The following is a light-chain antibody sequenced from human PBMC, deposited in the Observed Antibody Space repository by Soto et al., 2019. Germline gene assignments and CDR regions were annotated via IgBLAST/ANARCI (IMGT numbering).Light chain of an antibody. CDR1: QDIGYF. Sequence: DIQITQSPSSLSASVGDRVTITCRASQDIGYFLTWYQQRPGKVPKFIIYSASSLFSGAPSRFSGSGSGTDFTLTIFNLQPDDVATYYCQKYDSAPFTFGPGTRVEIK. CDR2: SAS. CDR3: QKYDSAPFT. V-gene: IGKV1-27*01. J-gene: IGKJ3*01.